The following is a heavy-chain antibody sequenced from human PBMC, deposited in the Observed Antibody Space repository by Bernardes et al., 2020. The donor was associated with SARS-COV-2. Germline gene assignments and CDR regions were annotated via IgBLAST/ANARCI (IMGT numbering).Heavy chain of an antibody. CDR1: GFTFSDYY. CDR3: SRDLLWPRTYFDT. Sequence: GGSLRLSCAASGFTFSDYYMAWIRQTPGKGLEWISYISSSGSTVYYADSVKGRFTISRDYRKKSLYLQMNSLRVDDTAIYYCSRDLLWPRTYFDTWGQGTLVTVS. J-gene: IGHJ4*02. CDR2: ISSSGSTV. D-gene: IGHD3-10*01. V-gene: IGHV3-11*01.